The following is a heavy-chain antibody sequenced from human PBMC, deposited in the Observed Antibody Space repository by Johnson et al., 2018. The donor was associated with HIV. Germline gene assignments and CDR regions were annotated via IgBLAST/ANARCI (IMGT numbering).Heavy chain of an antibody. Sequence: QVQLVESGGDVVQPGGSLRLSCAASGFTFSSYGMHWVRQAPGKGLEWVAFIRYDGSNKYYADSVKGRFTISRDNSKNTLYLQMNSLRAEDTAVYYCAKDRSPWIQLWYGAFDIWGQGTMVTVSS. D-gene: IGHD5-18*01. CDR1: GFTFSSYG. J-gene: IGHJ3*02. CDR2: IRYDGSNK. CDR3: AKDRSPWIQLWYGAFDI. V-gene: IGHV3-30*02.